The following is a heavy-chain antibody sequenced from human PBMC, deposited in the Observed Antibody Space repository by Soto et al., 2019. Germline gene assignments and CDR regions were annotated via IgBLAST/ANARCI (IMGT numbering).Heavy chain of an antibody. CDR1: GGSFSGYY. CDR3: ARLFWGTMVRGVSGIYYYGMDV. J-gene: IGHJ6*02. Sequence: QVQLQQWGAGLLKPSETLSLTCAVYGGSFSGYYWSWIRQPPGKGLEWIGEINHSGSTNYNPSLKSRVTISVDTSKNQFSLKLSSVTAADTAVYYCARLFWGTMVRGVSGIYYYGMDVWGQGTTVTVSS. V-gene: IGHV4-34*01. CDR2: INHSGST. D-gene: IGHD3-10*01.